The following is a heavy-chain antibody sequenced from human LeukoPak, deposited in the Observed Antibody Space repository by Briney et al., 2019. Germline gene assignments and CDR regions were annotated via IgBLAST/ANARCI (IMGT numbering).Heavy chain of an antibody. Sequence: SSETLSLTCSVSGVSIGSDDSNYWAWIRQPPGKGLEWIAGITSSGTAHYNPSLESQVTISLDTSSNQFSLKLTFVTAADTALYYCARAPNYRRYSFDYWGQGTKVTVSS. CDR2: ITSSGTA. J-gene: IGHJ4*02. CDR3: ARAPNYRRYSFDY. D-gene: IGHD3-16*02. CDR1: GVSIGSDDSNY. V-gene: IGHV4-39*01.